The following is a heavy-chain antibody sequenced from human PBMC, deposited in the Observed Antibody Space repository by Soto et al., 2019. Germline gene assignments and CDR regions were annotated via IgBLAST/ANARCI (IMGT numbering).Heavy chain of an antibody. J-gene: IGHJ4*02. V-gene: IGHV3-23*01. D-gene: IGHD1-26*01. CDR1: GFTFSSYA. Sequence: EVQVLESGGGLLQPGGSLRLSCTVSGFTFSSYAMTWVRQAPGQGLECVSAISAGGGDTYYADSVKGRFTISRDNSRSALYLPMNSLRVEDTAVYYCAQTDNGYYYSWGQGTLVTVSS. CDR2: ISAGGGDT. CDR3: AQTDNGYYYS.